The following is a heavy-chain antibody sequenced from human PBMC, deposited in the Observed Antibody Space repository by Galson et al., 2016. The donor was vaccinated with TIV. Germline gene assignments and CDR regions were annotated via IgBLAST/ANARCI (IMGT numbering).Heavy chain of an antibody. CDR3: AVWSNIYFFAL. CDR1: GYSFTGSY. D-gene: IGHD2-2*02. CDR2: INPWGGST. V-gene: IGHV1-46*01. Sequence: SCKASGYSFTGSYMVWVRQAPGQGLEWMGIINPWGGSTIYAQKFQGRVSMTRDTSTSTVYMDLSNLRSDDTAVFYCAVWSNIYFFALWGQGTRITVSS. J-gene: IGHJ4*02.